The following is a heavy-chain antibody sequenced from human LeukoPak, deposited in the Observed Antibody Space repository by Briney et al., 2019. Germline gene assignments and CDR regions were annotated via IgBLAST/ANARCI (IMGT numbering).Heavy chain of an antibody. D-gene: IGHD2-2*01. J-gene: IGHJ4*02. CDR1: GGTFSSYA. Sequence: ASVKVSCKASGGTFSSYAISWGRQAPGQGLEWMGGIIPIFGTANYAQKFQGRVTITADESTSTAYMELSSLRSEDTAVYYCARSTGETNDYWGQGTLVTVSS. CDR2: IIPIFGTA. CDR3: ARSTGETNDY. V-gene: IGHV1-69*13.